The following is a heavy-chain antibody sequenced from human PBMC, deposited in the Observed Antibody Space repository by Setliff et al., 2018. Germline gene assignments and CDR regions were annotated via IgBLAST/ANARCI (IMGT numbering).Heavy chain of an antibody. J-gene: IGHJ5*01. CDR2: IYTSGSSGST. CDR1: GDSMSNNH. CDR3: ARSGSTYGSGSYYLDSWFDP. V-gene: IGHV4-4*08. Sequence: SETLSLTCTVSGDSMSNNHWTWIRQPPGKGLEWIGYIYTSGSSGSTNYNSSLKSRVTISVDMSKNQFSLQLTSLTAADTAVYYCARSGSTYGSGSYYLDSWFDPWGQGTLVTVSS. D-gene: IGHD3-10*01.